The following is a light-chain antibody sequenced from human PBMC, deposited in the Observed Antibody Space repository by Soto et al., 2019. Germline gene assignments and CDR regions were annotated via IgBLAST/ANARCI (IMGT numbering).Light chain of an antibody. Sequence: IVLTQSPGTLSLSPGERATLSCRASQSVSSSYLAWYQQKPGQAPRLLIYGASTRATGIPVRFSGSGSGTEFTLTITSLQFEDFAVYYCQQYNNWPLTFGQGTRLEIK. CDR1: QSVSSSY. J-gene: IGKJ5*01. V-gene: IGKV3-15*01. CDR3: QQYNNWPLT. CDR2: GAS.